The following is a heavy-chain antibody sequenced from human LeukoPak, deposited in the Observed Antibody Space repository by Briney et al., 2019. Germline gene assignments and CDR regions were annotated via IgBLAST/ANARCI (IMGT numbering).Heavy chain of an antibody. Sequence: SQTLSLTCTVSGGSISSGNYYWSWIRQPPGKGLEWIGYIYYSGSTYYNPSLKSRVTISVDTSKNQFSLKLSSVTAADTAVYYCARGLPVYSSSSYFDYWGQGTLVTVSS. CDR2: IYYSGST. D-gene: IGHD6-6*01. J-gene: IGHJ4*02. V-gene: IGHV4-30-4*08. CDR1: GGSISSGNYY. CDR3: ARGLPVYSSSSYFDY.